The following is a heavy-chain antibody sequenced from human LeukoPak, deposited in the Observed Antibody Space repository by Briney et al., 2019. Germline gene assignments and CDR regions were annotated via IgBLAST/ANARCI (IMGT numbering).Heavy chain of an antibody. Sequence: GGSLRLSCATSGFTFSTYEMDWVRQAPGKGLEWVSYISSSGSIYYTGSVKGRFTTSRDNAKNSLYLQMNSLRAEDTAIYYCAREGYGGTSDAFDIWGQGTMVTVSS. D-gene: IGHD4-23*01. CDR1: GFTFSTYE. J-gene: IGHJ3*02. V-gene: IGHV3-48*03. CDR3: AREGYGGTSDAFDI. CDR2: ISSSGSI.